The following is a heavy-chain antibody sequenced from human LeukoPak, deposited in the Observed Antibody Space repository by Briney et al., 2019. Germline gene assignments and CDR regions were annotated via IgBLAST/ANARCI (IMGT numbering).Heavy chain of an antibody. CDR1: GFTFSSYW. CDR3: ARGYSGPDY. Sequence: GGSLRLSCAASGFTFSSYWMHWVRQAPGKGLVWVSRINSDGSSATYADAVKGRFTSSRDNAKNTLFLQMNSLRAEDTAVYYCARGYSGPDYWGQGTLVTVSS. D-gene: IGHD1-1*01. V-gene: IGHV3-74*01. J-gene: IGHJ4*02. CDR2: INSDGSSA.